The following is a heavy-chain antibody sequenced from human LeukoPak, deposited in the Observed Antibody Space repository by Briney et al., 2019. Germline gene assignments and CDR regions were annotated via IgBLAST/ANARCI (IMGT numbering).Heavy chain of an antibody. CDR1: GGSISSLY. CDR2: IYYTGST. J-gene: IGHJ4*02. D-gene: IGHD6-6*01. CDR3: ARHRAYSSSSPFDY. V-gene: IGHV4-59*08. Sequence: SETLSLTCSVSGGSISSLYWSWIRQPPGKGLEWIGYIYYTGSTNYNPSLKSRVTMFVDMSKNQFSLRLSSVTAADTAVYYCARHRAYSSSSPFDYWGRGTLVTVSS.